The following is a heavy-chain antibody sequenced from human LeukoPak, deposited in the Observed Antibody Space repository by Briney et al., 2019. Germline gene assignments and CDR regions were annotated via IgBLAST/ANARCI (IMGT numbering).Heavy chain of an antibody. D-gene: IGHD3-10*01. CDR2: IYYSGST. V-gene: IGHV4-59*08. J-gene: IGHJ5*02. CDR1: GVSISSYD. Sequence: SETLSLTCTVSGVSISSYDWSWLRQPPGKGLEWVGFIYYSGSTNYNPSLKSRVTISVDTSKNQFSLKLSSVTAADTAVYYCARHLERGVTAAGFDPWGQGTLVTVSS. CDR3: ARHLERGVTAAGFDP.